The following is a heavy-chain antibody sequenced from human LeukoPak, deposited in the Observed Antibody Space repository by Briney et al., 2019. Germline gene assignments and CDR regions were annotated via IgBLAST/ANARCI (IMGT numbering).Heavy chain of an antibody. V-gene: IGHV3-74*01. D-gene: IGHD2-2*01. CDR3: ARDRNIVVVPAALPSSYYGMDV. Sequence: PGGSLRLSCAASGFTFSSYWMHWVRQAPGKGLVWVSGINSDGSSTSYADSVKGRFTISRDNAKNTLYLQMNSLRAEDTAVYYCARDRNIVVVPAALPSSYYGMDVWGKGTTVTVSS. J-gene: IGHJ6*04. CDR2: INSDGSST. CDR1: GFTFSSYW.